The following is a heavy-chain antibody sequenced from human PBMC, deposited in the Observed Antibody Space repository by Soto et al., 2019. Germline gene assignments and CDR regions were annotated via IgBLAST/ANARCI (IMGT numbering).Heavy chain of an antibody. Sequence: PGGSLRLSCAASGFTFSSYGMHWVRQAPGKGLEWVAVISYDGSNKYYADSVKGRFTISRDNSKNTLYLQMNSLRAEDTAVYYCASPRGNYWGQGTLVTVSS. D-gene: IGHD3-10*01. CDR2: ISYDGSNK. CDR1: GFTFSSYG. CDR3: ASPRGNY. V-gene: IGHV3-30*03. J-gene: IGHJ4*02.